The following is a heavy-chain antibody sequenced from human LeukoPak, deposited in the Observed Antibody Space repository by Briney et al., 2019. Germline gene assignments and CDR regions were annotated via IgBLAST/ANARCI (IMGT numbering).Heavy chain of an antibody. V-gene: IGHV3-74*01. J-gene: IGHJ4*02. D-gene: IGHD2/OR15-2a*01. Sequence: GSLRLSCAASGFTFSNYWMPWVRQAPGKGLVWVSRINSDGSRTSYADPAKGRFTISRDNAKNTLYLQMDSLRAEDTAVYYCARGVNSFDYWGQGTLVTVSS. CDR2: INSDGSRT. CDR3: ARGVNSFDY. CDR1: GFTFSNYW.